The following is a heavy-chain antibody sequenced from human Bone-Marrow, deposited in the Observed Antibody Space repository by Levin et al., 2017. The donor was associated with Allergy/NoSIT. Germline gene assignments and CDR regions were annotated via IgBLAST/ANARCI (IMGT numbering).Heavy chain of an antibody. CDR1: GGTFSSYA. D-gene: IGHD5-18*01. Sequence: SVKVSCKASGGTFSSYAISWVRQAPGQGLEWMGRIIPILGIANYAQKFQGRVTITADKSTSTAYMELSSLRSEDTAVYYCARGADSVGTAMVSTFDYWGQGTLVTVSS. CDR2: IIPILGIA. V-gene: IGHV1-69*04. J-gene: IGHJ4*02. CDR3: ARGADSVGTAMVSTFDY.